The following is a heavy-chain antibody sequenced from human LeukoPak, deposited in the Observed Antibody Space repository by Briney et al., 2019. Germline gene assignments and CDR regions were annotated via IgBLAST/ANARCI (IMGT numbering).Heavy chain of an antibody. CDR2: IKQDGSEK. J-gene: IGHJ4*02. V-gene: IGHV3-7*01. CDR1: GFTFSSYW. D-gene: IGHD3-3*01. CDR3: ARGSATLEWLPFDY. Sequence: GGSLRLSCAASGFTFSSYWMSWVRQAPGKGLEWVANIKQDGSEKYYVDSVKGRFTISRDNAKNSLYLQMNSLRAEDTAVYYCARGSATLEWLPFDYWGQGTLVTVSS.